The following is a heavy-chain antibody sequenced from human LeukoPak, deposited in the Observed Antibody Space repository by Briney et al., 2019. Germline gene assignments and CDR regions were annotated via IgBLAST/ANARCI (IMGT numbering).Heavy chain of an antibody. V-gene: IGHV1-2*02. CDR1: GYTFTDYY. CDR2: INPNSGAT. D-gene: IGHD1-26*01. J-gene: IGHJ4*02. CDR3: ARIRGGNNYHFDY. Sequence: ASVKVSCKASGYTFTDYYMHWVRQPPGQGLEWMGWINPNSGATNYAQKFQGRVTMTKDTSISTGYMELSRLRSDDTAVYYCARIRGGNNYHFDYWGQGTLVTVSS.